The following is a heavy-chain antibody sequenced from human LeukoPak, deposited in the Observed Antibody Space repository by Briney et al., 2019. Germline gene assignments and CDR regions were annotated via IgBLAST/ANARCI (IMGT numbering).Heavy chain of an antibody. D-gene: IGHD1-26*01. V-gene: IGHV3-74*01. CDR2: INGDETST. J-gene: IGHJ3*02. Sequence: GGSLRLSCAASGFTFSSHWMHWARQAPGKGLVWVSRINGDETSTAYADSVKGRFTISRDNAKNTLYLQMNSLRAEDTAVYYCARAGEGLLAYSFDIWGQGTMVTVSS. CDR1: GFTFSSHW. CDR3: ARAGEGLLAYSFDI.